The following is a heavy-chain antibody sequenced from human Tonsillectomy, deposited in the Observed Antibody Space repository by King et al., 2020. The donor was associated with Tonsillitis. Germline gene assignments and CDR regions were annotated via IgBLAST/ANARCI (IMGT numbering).Heavy chain of an antibody. CDR1: GGSFSGYY. D-gene: IGHD4-17*01. J-gene: IGHJ4*02. Sequence: VQLQQWGAGLLKPSETLSLTCAVYGGSFSGYYWSWIRQPPGKGLEWIGEINHSGSTNYNPSLKSRVTISVDTSKNQFSRKLSSVTAADTAVYYCASDHYGDATGFDYWGQGTLVTVSS. CDR2: INHSGST. CDR3: ASDHYGDATGFDY. V-gene: IGHV4-34*01.